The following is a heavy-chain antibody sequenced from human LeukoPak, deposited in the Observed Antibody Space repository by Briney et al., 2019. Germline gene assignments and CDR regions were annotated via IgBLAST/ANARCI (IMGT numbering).Heavy chain of an antibody. CDR1: GFTFSSYG. CDR2: IWYDGSNK. CDR3: AKSQDRRNWNYDY. V-gene: IGHV3-33*06. Sequence: GGSLRPSCAASGFTFSSYGMHWVRQAPGKGLEWVAVIWYDGSNKFYADSVKGRFTISRDNSKNTLYLQMNSLRAEDTAVYYCAKSQDRRNWNYDYWGQGTLVTVSS. D-gene: IGHD1-7*01. J-gene: IGHJ4*02.